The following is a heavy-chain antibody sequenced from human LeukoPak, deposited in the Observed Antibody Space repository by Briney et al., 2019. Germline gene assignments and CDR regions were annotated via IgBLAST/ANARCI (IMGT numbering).Heavy chain of an antibody. D-gene: IGHD3-10*01. CDR2: TSSDLNVK. J-gene: IGHJ4*02. V-gene: IGHV3-30*03. Sequence: GGSLRLSCAASGFTFYNYGMHWVRQAPGKGLEWVAVTSSDLNVKLYADSVKGRFTISRDNSRSTLYLQMNSLRPEDTAIYYCAREGYYGSGSPPSLYFDYWGQGTLVTVSS. CDR3: AREGYYGSGSPPSLYFDY. CDR1: GFTFYNYG.